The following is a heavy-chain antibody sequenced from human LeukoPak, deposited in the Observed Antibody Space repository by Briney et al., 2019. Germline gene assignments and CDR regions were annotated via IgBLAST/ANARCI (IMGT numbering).Heavy chain of an antibody. D-gene: IGHD3-22*01. Sequence: GGSLRLSCAASGFKLIGYSMNWVRQAPGKGLEWVSYINSSSGTIIYVDSVKGRFTISRDNAKNSLYLQMNSLRAEDTAVYYCAKEGDNTGYRYFDDWGQGTLVTVSS. CDR3: AKEGDNTGYRYFDD. CDR2: INSSSGTI. V-gene: IGHV3-48*04. CDR1: GFKLIGYS. J-gene: IGHJ4*02.